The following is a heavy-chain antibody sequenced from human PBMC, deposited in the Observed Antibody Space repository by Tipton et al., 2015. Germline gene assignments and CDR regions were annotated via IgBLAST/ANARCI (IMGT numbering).Heavy chain of an antibody. Sequence: TLSLTCTVSGGSINNNYWSWIRQPPGKGLEYMGYVFHNGDSNYNPSLKSRVSMSVDMSKNQISLKLTSATAADTAIYYCARHKDSGTYPLDYWGQGTLVTVSS. J-gene: IGHJ4*02. CDR3: ARHKDSGTYPLDY. CDR1: GGSINNNY. D-gene: IGHD3-10*01. V-gene: IGHV4-59*01. CDR2: VFHNGDS.